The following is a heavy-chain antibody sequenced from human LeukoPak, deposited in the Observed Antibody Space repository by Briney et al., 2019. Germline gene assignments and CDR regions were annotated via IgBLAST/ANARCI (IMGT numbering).Heavy chain of an antibody. CDR2: IYHSGST. D-gene: IGHD1-20*01. Sequence: PSETLSLTCTVSGYSISSGYYWGWIRQPPGKGLEWIGSIYHSGSTYYNPSLKSRVTISVDTSKNQFSLKLSSVTAADTAVYYCARDLNSGITGTGVYYMDVWGKGTTVTVSS. V-gene: IGHV4-38-2*02. J-gene: IGHJ6*03. CDR3: ARDLNSGITGTGVYYMDV. CDR1: GYSISSGYY.